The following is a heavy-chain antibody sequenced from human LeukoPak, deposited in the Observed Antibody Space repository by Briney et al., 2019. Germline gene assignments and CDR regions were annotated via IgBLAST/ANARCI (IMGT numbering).Heavy chain of an antibody. D-gene: IGHD3-22*01. J-gene: IGHJ4*02. CDR2: IWYDGSNK. Sequence: GGSLRLSCAASGFTFSIYGMHWVRQAPGKGLEGVAVIWYDGSNKYDADSVKGRFTISRDNSKNTLYVQMNSGRAEDTAVYYCARGDSSGYYPLEYWGQGTLVTVSS. CDR3: ARGDSSGYYPLEY. CDR1: GFTFSIYG. V-gene: IGHV3-33*01.